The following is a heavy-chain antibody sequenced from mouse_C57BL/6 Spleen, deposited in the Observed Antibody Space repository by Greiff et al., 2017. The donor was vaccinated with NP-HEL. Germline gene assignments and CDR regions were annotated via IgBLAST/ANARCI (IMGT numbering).Heavy chain of an antibody. J-gene: IGHJ2*01. Sequence: VQLQQSGAELVRPGASVKLSCTASGFNIKDDYMHWVKQRPEQGLEWIGWIDPENRDTEYASKFQGKATITADTSSNTAYLQLSSLTSEDTAVYYCTTSGDYDLDYWGQGTTLTVSS. CDR1: GFNIKDDY. D-gene: IGHD2-4*01. CDR3: TTSGDYDLDY. V-gene: IGHV14-4*01. CDR2: IDPENRDT.